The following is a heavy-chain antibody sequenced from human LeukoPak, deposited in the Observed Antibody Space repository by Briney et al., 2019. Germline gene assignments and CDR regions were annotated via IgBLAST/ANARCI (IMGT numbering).Heavy chain of an antibody. CDR3: ASGPVVSLWPYFDY. V-gene: IGHV1-69*05. Sequence: ASVKVSCKASGGTFSSYAISWVRQAPGQGLEWMGGIIPIFGTANYAQKFQGRVTITTDESTSTAYMELSSLRSEDTAVYYCASGPVVSLWPYFDYWGQGTLVTVSS. D-gene: IGHD4-23*01. CDR2: IIPIFGTA. CDR1: GGTFSSYA. J-gene: IGHJ4*02.